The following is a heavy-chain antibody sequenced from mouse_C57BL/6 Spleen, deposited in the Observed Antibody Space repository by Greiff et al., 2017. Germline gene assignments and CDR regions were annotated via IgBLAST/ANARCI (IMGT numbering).Heavy chain of an antibody. CDR2: IDPSDSYT. D-gene: IGHD3-3*01. V-gene: IGHV1-69*01. J-gene: IGHJ2*01. CDR1: GYTFTSYW. Sequence: QVQLQQPGAELVMPGASVKLSCKASGYTFTSYWMHWVKQRPGQGLAWIGEIDPSDSYTNYNQKFKGKSTLTVDKSSSTAYMQLSSLTSEDSAVYYCAKGAGYFDYWGQGTTLTVSS. CDR3: AKGAGYFDY.